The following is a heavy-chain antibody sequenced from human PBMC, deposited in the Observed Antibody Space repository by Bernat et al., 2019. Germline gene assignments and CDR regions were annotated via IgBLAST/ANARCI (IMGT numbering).Heavy chain of an antibody. CDR1: GFTFSNYW. Sequence: EVQLVESGGGLVQPGGSLRLSCAASGFTFSNYWMHWVRQAPGKGLVWVSRISSDGSSTSYADSVKGRFTISRDDAKNTLYLQMNSLRAEDTAVYYCARARGGDCYSSGFCESYSFDHWGQGTLVTVSS. J-gene: IGHJ4*02. V-gene: IGHV3-74*01. CDR2: ISSDGSST. D-gene: IGHD2-21*02. CDR3: ARARGGDCYSSGFCESYSFDH.